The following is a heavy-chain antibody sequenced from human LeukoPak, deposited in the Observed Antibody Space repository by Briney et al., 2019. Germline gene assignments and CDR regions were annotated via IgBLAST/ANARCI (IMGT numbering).Heavy chain of an antibody. V-gene: IGHV1-58*02. CDR3: ATDDQQLIL. CDR1: EFTFSNSA. D-gene: IGHD2/OR15-2a*01. J-gene: IGHJ4*02. Sequence: ASVKVSCKASEFTFSNSAIQWVRQARGQRLEWIGWIVVGSGNTNYAQKFQDRVIITRDMSTETVYMELSSLESEDMAVYYCATDDQQLILWGPGTLVVVSS. CDR2: IVVGSGNT.